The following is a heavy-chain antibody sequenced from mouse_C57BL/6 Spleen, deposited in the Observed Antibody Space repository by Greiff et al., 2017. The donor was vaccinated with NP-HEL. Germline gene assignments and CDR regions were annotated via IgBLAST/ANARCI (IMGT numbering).Heavy chain of an antibody. CDR2: INPNNGGT. D-gene: IGHD1-1*01. V-gene: IGHV1-18*01. CDR3: ARCASDYGSSYEHFDV. CDR1: GYTFTDYN. Sequence: VQLQQSGPELVKPGASVKIPCKASGYTFTDYNMDWVKQSHGKSLEWIGDINPNNGGTIYNQKFKGKATLTVDKSSSTAYLELRSLTSEDTAVYYCARCASDYGSSYEHFDVWGTGTTVTVSS. J-gene: IGHJ1*03.